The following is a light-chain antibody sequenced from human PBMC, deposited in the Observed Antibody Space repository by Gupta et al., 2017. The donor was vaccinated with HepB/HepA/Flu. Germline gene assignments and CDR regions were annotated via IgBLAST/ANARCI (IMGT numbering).Light chain of an antibody. CDR2: KAS. J-gene: IGKJ4*01. V-gene: IGKV1-5*03. CDR3: QQYNSYSPLT. CDR1: QSISSW. Sequence: DIQMTQSPSTLPASVGDRVTITCRASQSISSWLAWYQQKPGKAPKLLIYKASSLESGVPSRFSGSGSGTEFTLTISSLQPDDFATYYYQQYNSYSPLTFGGGTKVEIK.